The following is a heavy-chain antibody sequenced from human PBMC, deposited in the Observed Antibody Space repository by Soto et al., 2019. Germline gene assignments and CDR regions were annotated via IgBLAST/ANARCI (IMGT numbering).Heavy chain of an antibody. V-gene: IGHV3-23*01. CDR2: ISGSGGGT. CDR3: AKDKVAGLYFDS. CDR1: GFTFSSNA. J-gene: IGHJ4*02. Sequence: PGGSLRLSCAASGFTFSSNAMSWVRQAPGKGLEWVSAISGSGGGTYYADSVKGRFTISKDNSKNTLYLQLNSLRAEDTAVYYCAKDKVAGLYFDSWGQGTLVTVSS. D-gene: IGHD6-19*01.